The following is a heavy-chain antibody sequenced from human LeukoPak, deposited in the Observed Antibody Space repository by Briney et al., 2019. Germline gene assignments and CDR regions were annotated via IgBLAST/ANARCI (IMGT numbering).Heavy chain of an antibody. CDR2: IYYSGST. Sequence: SETLSLTCTVSGGSISCYYWSWIRQPPGKGLEWIGYIYYSGSTNYNPSLKSRVTISVDTSKNQFPLKLSSVTAADTAVYYCARQPYSSSWSYYYYYGMDVWGQGTTVTVSS. CDR3: ARQPYSSSWSYYYYYGMDV. J-gene: IGHJ6*02. V-gene: IGHV4-59*08. CDR1: GGSISCYY. D-gene: IGHD6-13*01.